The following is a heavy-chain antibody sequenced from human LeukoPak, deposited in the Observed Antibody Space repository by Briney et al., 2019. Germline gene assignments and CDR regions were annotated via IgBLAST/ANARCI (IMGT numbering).Heavy chain of an antibody. CDR1: GYTFTTYG. V-gene: IGHV1-18*01. D-gene: IGHD2-15*01. J-gene: IGHJ6*02. CDR2: ISAFNGDT. Sequence: ASVKVSCKASGYTFTTYGISWVRQAPGQGLEWMGWISAFNGDTNHTQELQGRVTMTTDTSTSTAYMELRSLRSDDTAVYYCARADVGGFGEVVGGMDVWGQGTTVTVSS. CDR3: ARADVGGFGEVVGGMDV.